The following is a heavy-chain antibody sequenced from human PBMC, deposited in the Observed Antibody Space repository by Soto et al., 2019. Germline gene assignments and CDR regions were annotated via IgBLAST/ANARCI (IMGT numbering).Heavy chain of an antibody. Sequence: QVQLVQSGAEVRQPASSVKVSCKTSGGTFSSYAISWVRQAPGQGLEWMGGIVPIVDTSPYAQKFQGRVTIPADESTRTVYMELSSLRSDDTAVYYCVSVVAIPGYPDNWGQGTVVTVSS. CDR1: GGTFSSYA. J-gene: IGHJ4*02. V-gene: IGHV1-69*12. D-gene: IGHD5-12*01. CDR2: IVPIVDTS. CDR3: VSVVAIPGYPDN.